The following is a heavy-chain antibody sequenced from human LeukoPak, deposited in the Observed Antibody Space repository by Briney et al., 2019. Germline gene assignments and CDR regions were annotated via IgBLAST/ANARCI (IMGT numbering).Heavy chain of an antibody. CDR1: GYTLTELS. J-gene: IGHJ6*02. D-gene: IGHD4-17*01. V-gene: IGHV1-24*01. CDR2: FDPEDGET. CDR3: AYTTVTAGYYYYGMDV. Sequence: ASVKVSCKVSGYTLTELSMHWVRQAPGKGLEWMGGFDPEDGETIYAQKFQGRVTMTDDTSTDTAYMELSSLRSEDTAVYYCAYTTVTAGYYYYGMDVWGQGTTVTVSS.